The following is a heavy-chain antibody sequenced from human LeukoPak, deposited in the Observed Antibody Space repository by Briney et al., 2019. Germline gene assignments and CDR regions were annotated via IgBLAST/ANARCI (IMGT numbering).Heavy chain of an antibody. V-gene: IGHV3-7*03. J-gene: IGHJ4*02. Sequence: GGSLRLSCAASGFTLSSYWMSWVRQAPGKGLEWVANIKQDGSENYYVDSVKGRFTISRDNAKNSLYLQMNSLRAEDTAVYYCARSLAAAGSLWGQGTLVTVSS. CDR2: IKQDGSEN. CDR1: GFTLSSYW. D-gene: IGHD6-13*01. CDR3: ARSLAAAGSL.